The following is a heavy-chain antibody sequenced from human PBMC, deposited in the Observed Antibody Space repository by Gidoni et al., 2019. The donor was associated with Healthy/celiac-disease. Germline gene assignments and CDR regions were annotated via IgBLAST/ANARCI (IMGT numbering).Heavy chain of an antibody. D-gene: IGHD2-15*01. J-gene: IGHJ6*02. CDR3: ARGVRYCSGGSCYSNTNYYYYYGMDV. Sequence: QVQLVQSGAEVKKPGSSVKVSCKASGGTFSSYAISWVRQAPGQGLEWMGGIIPIFGTANYAQKVQGRVTITADEATSTAYMELSSLRSEDTAVYYCARGVRYCSGGSCYSNTNYYYYYGMDVWGQGTTVTVSS. V-gene: IGHV1-69*01. CDR2: IIPIFGTA. CDR1: GGTFSSYA.